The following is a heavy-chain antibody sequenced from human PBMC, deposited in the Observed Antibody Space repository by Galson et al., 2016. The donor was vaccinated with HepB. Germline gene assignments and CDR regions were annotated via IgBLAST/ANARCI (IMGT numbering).Heavy chain of an antibody. CDR3: ADRCADYSVA. V-gene: IGHV3-23*01. CDR2: ISGGGDST. CDR1: GFTFSSSA. J-gene: IGHJ5*02. D-gene: IGHD2-15*01. Sequence: SLRLSCAASGFTFSSSAMIWVRQAPGKGLQWVSAISGGGDSTFYADSVKGRFTISRDNSKNALYLQMNSLRAEDTALYYCADRCADYSVAWGQGTLVTVAS.